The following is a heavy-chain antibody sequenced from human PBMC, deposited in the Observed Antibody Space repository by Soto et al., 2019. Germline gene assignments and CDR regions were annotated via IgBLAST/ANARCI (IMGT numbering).Heavy chain of an antibody. Sequence: SETLSLTCTVSGGSISSSSYYWGWIRQPPGKGLEWIGNIYYSGSTYYNPSLKSRVTISVDTSKNQFSLKLSSVTAADTAVYYCARHLVFRKYSSTHFDYWGQGTLVTVSS. J-gene: IGHJ4*02. CDR3: ARHLVFRKYSSTHFDY. V-gene: IGHV4-39*01. CDR1: GGSISSSSYY. CDR2: IYYSGST. D-gene: IGHD6-19*01.